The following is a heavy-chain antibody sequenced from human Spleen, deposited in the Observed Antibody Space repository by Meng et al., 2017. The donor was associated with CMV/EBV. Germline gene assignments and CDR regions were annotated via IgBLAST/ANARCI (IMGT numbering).Heavy chain of an antibody. J-gene: IGHJ4*02. D-gene: IGHD3-3*01. CDR1: GGSISSGDYS. V-gene: IGHV4-30-4*08. CDR2: IYYTGDT. CDR3: ARGNDFWSGYPDY. Sequence: SETLSLTCTVSGGSISSGDYSWTWIRQSPGRGLEWIGHIYYTGDTNYNPSLKSRITISVDTSKNQFSLKLSSVTAADTAVYYCARGNDFWSGYPDYWAQGTLVTVSS.